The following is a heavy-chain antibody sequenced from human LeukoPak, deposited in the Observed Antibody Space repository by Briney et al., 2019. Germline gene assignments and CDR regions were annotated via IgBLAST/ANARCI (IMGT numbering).Heavy chain of an antibody. J-gene: IGHJ4*02. CDR1: GFTFNTYT. CDR3: ARTYYDILTGYNPYFDY. D-gene: IGHD3-9*01. CDR2: ITASSTAI. V-gene: IGHV3-21*01. Sequence: PGGSLRLSCAASGFTFNTYTMNWVRQAPGKGLEWVSSITASSTAIYSADSVKGRFTISRDNAKNLPYLQMNSLRAEDTAVYYCARTYYDILTGYNPYFDYWGQGILVTVSS.